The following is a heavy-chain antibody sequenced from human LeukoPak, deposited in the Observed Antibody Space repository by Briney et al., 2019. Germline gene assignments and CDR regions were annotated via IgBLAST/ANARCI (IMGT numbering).Heavy chain of an antibody. CDR3: ARAGGRDFHFDS. V-gene: IGHV4-34*01. D-gene: IGHD5-12*01. J-gene: IGHJ4*02. CDR1: GGSFSGYY. Sequence: PSETLSLTCAVYGGSFSGYYWSWIRQPPGKGLEWVGEIYYSGSTNYNPSLKSRVTMSVDKSKNQFSLKLSSVTAADTAFYFCARAGGRDFHFDSWGQGTLVTVSS. CDR2: IYYSGST.